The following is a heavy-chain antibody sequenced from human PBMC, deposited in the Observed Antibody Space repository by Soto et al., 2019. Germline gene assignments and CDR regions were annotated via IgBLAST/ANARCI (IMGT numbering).Heavy chain of an antibody. CDR1: GYTFTSYG. J-gene: IGHJ5*02. CDR3: ARVVGALGAWFDP. CDR2: ISAYNGNT. Sequence: QVQLVQSGAEVKKPGASVKVSCKASGYTFTSYGIIWVRQAPGQGLEWMGRISAYNGNTNYAQRLQGRVTMTKDTSTSTAYMELRSLGSDDTAVYYCARVVGALGAWFDPWGQGTLVTVSS. V-gene: IGHV1-18*01. D-gene: IGHD1-26*01.